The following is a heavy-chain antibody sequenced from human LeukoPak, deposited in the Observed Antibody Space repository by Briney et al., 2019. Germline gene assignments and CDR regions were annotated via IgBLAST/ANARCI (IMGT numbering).Heavy chain of an antibody. Sequence: GGSLRLSCAASGFTFSSYDMHWVRQAPGKGLEWVAVIWYDGSNKYYADSVKGRFTISRDNSKNTLYLQMNSLRAEDTAVYYCARDPPGEQWLGIYYYYGMDVWGQGTTVTVSS. CDR1: GFTFSSYD. CDR2: IWYDGSNK. V-gene: IGHV3-33*01. D-gene: IGHD6-19*01. J-gene: IGHJ6*02. CDR3: ARDPPGEQWLGIYYYYGMDV.